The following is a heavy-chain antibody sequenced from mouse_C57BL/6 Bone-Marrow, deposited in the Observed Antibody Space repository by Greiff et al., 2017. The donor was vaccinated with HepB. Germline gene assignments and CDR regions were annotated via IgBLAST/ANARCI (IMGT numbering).Heavy chain of an antibody. CDR2: INPYNGGT. CDR1: GYTFTDYY. D-gene: IGHD1-1*01. Sequence: EVQLQQSGPVLVKPGASVKMSCKASGYTFTDYYMNWVKQSHGKSLEWIGVINPYNGGTSYNQKFKGKATLTVDKSSSTAYMELNSLTSEDSAVYYCARRGLLRYWYFDVWGTGTTVTVSS. CDR3: ARRGLLRYWYFDV. V-gene: IGHV1-19*01. J-gene: IGHJ1*03.